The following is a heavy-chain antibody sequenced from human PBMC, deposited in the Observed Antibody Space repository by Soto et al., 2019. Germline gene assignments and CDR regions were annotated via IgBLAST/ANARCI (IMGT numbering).Heavy chain of an antibody. CDR1: GFTFSTFW. J-gene: IGHJ6*02. CDR2: LNSDGTIT. CDR3: VRDGYPAWVYYVGV. V-gene: IGHV3-74*01. Sequence: GSLRLSCAASGFTFSTFWMHWVRQVPGKGQVWVSRLNSDGTITNYADSVKGRFTIFRDNAMNTVYLQMNSLRADDTAIYYCVRDGYPAWVYYVGVWGQGTTVTVSS. D-gene: IGHD3-10*02.